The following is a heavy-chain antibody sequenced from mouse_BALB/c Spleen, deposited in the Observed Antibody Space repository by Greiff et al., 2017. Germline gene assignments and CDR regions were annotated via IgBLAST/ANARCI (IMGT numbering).Heavy chain of an antibody. D-gene: IGHD2-4*01. J-gene: IGHJ3*01. Sequence: DVQLVESGGGLVQPGGSRKLSCAASGFTFSSFGMHWVRQAPEKGLEWVAYISSGSSTIYYADTVKGRFTISRDNPKNTLFLQMTSLRSEDTAMYYCARDDYGVWFAYWGQGTLVTVSA. CDR3: ARDDYGVWFAY. CDR1: GFTFSSFG. CDR2: ISSGSSTI. V-gene: IGHV5-17*02.